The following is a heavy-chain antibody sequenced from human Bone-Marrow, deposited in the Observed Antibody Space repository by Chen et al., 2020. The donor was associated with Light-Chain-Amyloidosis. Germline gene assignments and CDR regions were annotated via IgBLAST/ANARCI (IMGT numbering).Heavy chain of an antibody. CDR1: GYTFPNYW. CDR3: ARRRDGYNFDY. CDR2: IYPDDSDP. D-gene: IGHD5-12*01. J-gene: IGHJ4*02. Sequence: EVQLEQSGPEVKKPGESLKISCKGSGYTFPNYWIGWVRQMPGKGLEWVGVIYPDDSDPRYSPSFEGQVTTSADKSITTAYLQWRSRKASDTAMYYCARRRDGYNFDYWGQGTLVTVSS. V-gene: IGHV5-51*01.